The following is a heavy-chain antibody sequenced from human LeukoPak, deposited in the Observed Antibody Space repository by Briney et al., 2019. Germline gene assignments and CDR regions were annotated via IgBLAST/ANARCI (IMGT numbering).Heavy chain of an antibody. CDR2: IYYSGST. Sequence: PSETLSLTCAVSGGSISSGGYSWSWIRQPPGKGLEWIGYIYYSGSTYYNPSLKSRVTISVDTSKNQFSLKLSSVTAADTAVYYCARKKYGVLNWFDPWGQGTLVTVSS. D-gene: IGHD4-17*01. CDR1: GGSISSGGYS. V-gene: IGHV4-30-4*07. J-gene: IGHJ5*02. CDR3: ARKKYGVLNWFDP.